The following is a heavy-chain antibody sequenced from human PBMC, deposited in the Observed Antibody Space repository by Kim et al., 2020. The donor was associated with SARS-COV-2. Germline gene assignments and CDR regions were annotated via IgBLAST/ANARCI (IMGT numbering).Heavy chain of an antibody. CDR3: ARGVVVPAAMREYFQH. CDR2: TYYRSKWYN. CDR1: GDSVSSNSAA. V-gene: IGHV6-1*01. J-gene: IGHJ1*01. D-gene: IGHD2-2*01. Sequence: SQTLSLTCAISGDSVSSNSAAWNWIRQSPSRGLEWLGRTYYRSKWYNDYAVSVKSRITINPDTSKNQFSLQLNSVTPEDTAVYYCARGVVVPAAMREYFQHWGQGTLVTVSS.